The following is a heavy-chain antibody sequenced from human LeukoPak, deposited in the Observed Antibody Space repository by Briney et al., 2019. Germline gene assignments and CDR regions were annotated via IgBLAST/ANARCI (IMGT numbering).Heavy chain of an antibody. Sequence: SETPSLTCTVSGGSISSSSYYWGWIRQHPGKGLEWIGSIYYSGSTYYNPSLKSRVTISVDTSKNQFSLKLSSVTAADTAVYYCARHQVGATSYFDYWGQGTLVIVSS. CDR2: IYYSGST. V-gene: IGHV4-39*01. CDR3: ARHQVGATSYFDY. J-gene: IGHJ4*02. D-gene: IGHD1-26*01. CDR1: GGSISSSSYY.